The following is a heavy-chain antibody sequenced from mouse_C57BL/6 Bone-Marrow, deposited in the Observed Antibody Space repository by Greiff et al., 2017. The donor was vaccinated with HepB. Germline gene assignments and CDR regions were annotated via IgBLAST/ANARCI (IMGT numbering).Heavy chain of an antibody. Sequence: VQLQQPGAELVRPGSSVKLSCKASGYTFTSYWMHWVKQRPIQGLEWIGNIDPSDSETHYNQKFKDKATLTVVKSSITANMQLSILTSEDSAVYYCARGPITTVYFFDYWGQGTTLTVSS. J-gene: IGHJ2*01. D-gene: IGHD1-1*01. V-gene: IGHV1-52*01. CDR1: GYTFTSYW. CDR2: IDPSDSET. CDR3: ARGPITTVYFFDY.